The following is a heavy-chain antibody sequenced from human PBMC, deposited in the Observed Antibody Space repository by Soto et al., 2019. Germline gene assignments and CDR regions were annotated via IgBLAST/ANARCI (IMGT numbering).Heavy chain of an antibody. J-gene: IGHJ2*01. CDR1: GFTFSNFV. D-gene: IGHD7-27*01. CDR3: AKRRGDGYFDL. CDR2: IGGTSGST. Sequence: EVQLLESGGGLVQPGGSLRLSCAASGFTFSNFVMGWVRRAPGKGLEWVSAIGGTSGSTYYADSVKGRFTISRDNSKNPLSMQMNSLRAEDTAVYYCAKRRGDGYFDLWGRGNLVTVSS. V-gene: IGHV3-23*01.